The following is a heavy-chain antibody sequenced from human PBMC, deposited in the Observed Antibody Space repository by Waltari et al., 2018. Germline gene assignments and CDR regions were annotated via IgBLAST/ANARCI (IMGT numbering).Heavy chain of an antibody. CDR1: GGSFSGYY. J-gene: IGHJ6*03. CDR2: INHSGST. CDR3: AGGPTYYDFWSGYYTPGYYYMDV. V-gene: IGHV4-34*01. Sequence: QVQLQQWGAGLLKPSETLSLTCAVYGGSFSGYYWSWIRQPPGKGREWIGEINHSGSTNYNPSLKSRVTISVDTSKNQFSLKLSSVTAADTAVYYCAGGPTYYDFWSGYYTPGYYYMDVWGKGTTVTISS. D-gene: IGHD3-3*01.